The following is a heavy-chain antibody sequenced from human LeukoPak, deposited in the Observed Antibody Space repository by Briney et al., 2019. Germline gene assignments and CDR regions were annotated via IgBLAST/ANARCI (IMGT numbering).Heavy chain of an antibody. CDR2: TSSDLNVK. D-gene: IGHD3-10*01. Sequence: GGSLRLSCAASGFTFRNYVIHWVRQAPGKGLEWVAVTSSDLNVKLYADSMKGRFTISRDNSRSTLYLQMNSLRPEDTAIYYCAGEGYYGSGSPPSLYFDYWGQGTLVTVSS. CDR3: AGEGYYGSGSPPSLYFDY. V-gene: IGHV3-30-3*01. J-gene: IGHJ4*02. CDR1: GFTFRNYV.